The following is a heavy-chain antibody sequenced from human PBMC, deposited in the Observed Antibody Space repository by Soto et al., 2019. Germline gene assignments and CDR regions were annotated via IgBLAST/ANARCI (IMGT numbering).Heavy chain of an antibody. Sequence: RLSCAASGFTFSSYGMHWVRQAPGKGLEWVAAISYGGSSTYFADSVKGRFTISRDNSKNTLYLQMNSLRAEDTAVYYCAKVFYDSSSYLHDAFDIWGQGTMVTVSS. CDR1: GFTFSSYG. D-gene: IGHD3-22*01. J-gene: IGHJ3*02. CDR2: ISYGGSST. CDR3: AKVFYDSSSYLHDAFDI. V-gene: IGHV3-30*18.